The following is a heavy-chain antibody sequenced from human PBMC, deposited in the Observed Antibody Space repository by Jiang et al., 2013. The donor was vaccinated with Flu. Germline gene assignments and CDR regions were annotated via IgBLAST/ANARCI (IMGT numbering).Heavy chain of an antibody. CDR1: GFTFNSYG. D-gene: IGHD3-22*01. CDR2: IWYDGSNK. CDR3: ASWDGYNSGYLIY. J-gene: IGHJ4*02. V-gene: IGHV3-30*02. Sequence: QLLESGGGVVQSGGSLRLSCAASGFTFNSYGMHWVRQAPGKGLEWVAFIWYDGSNKYYADSVKGRFTISRDNSKNTLYLQMNSLRAEDTAVYYCASWDGYNSGYLIYWGQGTPVTVSS.